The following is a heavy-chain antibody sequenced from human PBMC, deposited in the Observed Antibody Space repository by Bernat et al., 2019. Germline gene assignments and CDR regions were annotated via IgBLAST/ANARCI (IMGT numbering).Heavy chain of an antibody. CDR3: NTELDCSGGSCYYFDY. Sequence: ELQLVESGGGLVKPWGSLRLSCAASLFTFSNAWLSWVRQAPWKGLEWVGLIISKTDGGTTDYAAPVKGRFNISRDDSKNTLYLQMNRLKTEDTDVSYCNTELDCSGGSCYYFDYWGQGTLVTVSS. V-gene: IGHV3-15*01. CDR1: LFTFSNAW. CDR2: IISKTDGGTT. D-gene: IGHD2-15*01. J-gene: IGHJ4*02.